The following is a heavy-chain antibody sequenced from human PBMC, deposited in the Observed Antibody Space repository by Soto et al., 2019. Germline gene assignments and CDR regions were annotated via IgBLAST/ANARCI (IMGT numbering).Heavy chain of an antibody. Sequence: QVQLVQSGAEVKKPGASVKVSCKASGYTFSDHDINWVRQASGQGPEWLGWMNPNSGDTGYAQNFQCRVTMTRDTSNRTAYMELSSLGSEDTAVYYCARVGGNWNDDYFDYWGQGTLVTVSS. D-gene: IGHD1-1*01. CDR2: MNPNSGDT. CDR3: ARVGGNWNDDYFDY. CDR1: GYTFSDHD. J-gene: IGHJ4*02. V-gene: IGHV1-8*01.